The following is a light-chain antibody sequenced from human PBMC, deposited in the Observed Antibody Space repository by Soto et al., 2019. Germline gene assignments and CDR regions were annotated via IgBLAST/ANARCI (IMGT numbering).Light chain of an antibody. J-gene: IGKJ2*01. CDR1: QGISSY. CDR2: AAS. V-gene: IGKV1-8*01. CDR3: QQYYTYLPYT. Sequence: AIRMTQSPSSLSASTGDRVTITCRASQGISSYLAWYQQKPGKAPKLLIYAASTLQSGVPSRFSGSGSGTDFTLTISCLQSEDFATYSCQQYYTYLPYTFGQGTKLEIK.